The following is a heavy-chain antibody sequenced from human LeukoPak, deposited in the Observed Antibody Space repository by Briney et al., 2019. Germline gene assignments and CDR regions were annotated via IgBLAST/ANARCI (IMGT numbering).Heavy chain of an antibody. D-gene: IGHD1-26*01. CDR1: GFTFSSYA. CDR3: ATEVGS. V-gene: IGHV3-66*01. CDR2: TYVSGNT. Sequence: GGSLRLSCAASGFTFSSYAMSWVRQAPGKGLKWVSVTYVSGNTYYADSVKGRFTVSRDNTKNTLYLQMNSLRVEDSAVYYCATEVGSWGQGTLVDVSS. J-gene: IGHJ5*02.